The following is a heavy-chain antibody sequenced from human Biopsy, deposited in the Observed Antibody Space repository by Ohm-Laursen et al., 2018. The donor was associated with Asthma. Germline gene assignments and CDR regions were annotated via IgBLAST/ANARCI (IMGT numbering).Heavy chain of an antibody. Sequence: VASVKVSCKPSGYTFNSAGITWVRQAPGQGLEWMGWISVYNSNTKVAQKLQGRVTMITDTSTSTAYMELRSLRSDDTAVYFCARAVDYSHYYGIDVWGQGTTVTVS. CDR2: ISVYNSNT. CDR3: ARAVDYSHYYGIDV. D-gene: IGHD3-10*01. V-gene: IGHV1-18*01. CDR1: GYTFNSAG. J-gene: IGHJ6*02.